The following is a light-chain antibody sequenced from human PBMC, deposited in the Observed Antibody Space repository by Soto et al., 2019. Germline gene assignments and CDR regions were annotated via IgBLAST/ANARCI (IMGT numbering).Light chain of an antibody. J-gene: IGKJ5*01. Sequence: EIVLTQSPATLSLSPGERATLSCRASQSLSRFLAWYQQKPGQAPGLLIYGASKRATGTPDRFIGSGSGTDFTLTISRLEPEDFAVYYCQYYDKLAKAITFGQGTRLEIK. V-gene: IGKV3-11*01. CDR3: QYYDKLAKAIT. CDR1: QSLSRF. CDR2: GAS.